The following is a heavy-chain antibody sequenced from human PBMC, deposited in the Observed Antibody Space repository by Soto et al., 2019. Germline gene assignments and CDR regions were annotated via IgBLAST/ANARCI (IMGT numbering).Heavy chain of an antibody. CDR3: STLGGTHLESSDY. D-gene: IGHD1-1*01. Sequence: EVQLVESGGGLVQPGGSLRLSCAASGFTFSSSRMHWVRQVPGKGLVWVSHIKGDGSDTSYAESVKGRFTVSRDNAKDTLYLQMNNLRAEDTALYYCSTLGGTHLESSDYWGQGTLVTVSS. CDR2: IKGDGSDT. CDR1: GFTFSSSR. V-gene: IGHV3-74*01. J-gene: IGHJ4*02.